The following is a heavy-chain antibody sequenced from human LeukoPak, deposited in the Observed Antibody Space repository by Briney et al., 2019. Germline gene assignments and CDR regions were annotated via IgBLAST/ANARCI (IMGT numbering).Heavy chain of an antibody. CDR3: AKDEAYYDFWSGYYTLPGY. J-gene: IGHJ4*02. Sequence: GGSLRLSCAASAFTFSSYAMSWVRQAPGKGLEWVSAISGSGGSTYYADSVKGRFTISRDNSKNTLYLQMNSLRAEDTAVYYCAKDEAYYDFWSGYYTLPGYWGQGTLVTVSS. CDR2: ISGSGGST. D-gene: IGHD3-3*01. CDR1: AFTFSSYA. V-gene: IGHV3-23*01.